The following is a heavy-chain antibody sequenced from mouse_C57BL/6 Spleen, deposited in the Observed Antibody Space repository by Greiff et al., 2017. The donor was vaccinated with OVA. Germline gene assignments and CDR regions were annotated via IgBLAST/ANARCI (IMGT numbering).Heavy chain of an antibody. V-gene: IGHV1-72*01. J-gene: IGHJ3*01. CDR3: ARGRYGKEGLGFAY. D-gene: IGHD1-2*01. CDR1: GYTFTSYW. Sequence: QVQLKQPGAELVKPGASVKLSCKASGYTFTSYWMHWVKQRPGRGLEWIGRIDPNSGGTKYNEKFKSKATLTVDKPSSTAYMQLRSLTSEDSAVYYCARGRYGKEGLGFAYWGQGTLVTVSA. CDR2: IDPNSGGT.